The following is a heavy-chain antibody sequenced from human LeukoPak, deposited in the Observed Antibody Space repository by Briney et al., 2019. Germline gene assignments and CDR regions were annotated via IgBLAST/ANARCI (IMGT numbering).Heavy chain of an antibody. J-gene: IGHJ4*02. CDR3: ARASFQRWLQLGGD. V-gene: IGHV3-48*02. CDR1: GFTFRTYS. Sequence: GSLRLSCTASGFTFRTYSMNWVRQASGKGLEWVSYISSSSTIYYADSVKGRFTISRDNAKNSLYLQMNSLRDEDTAVYYCARASFQRWLQLGGDWGQGTLVTVSS. CDR2: ISSSSTI. D-gene: IGHD5-24*01.